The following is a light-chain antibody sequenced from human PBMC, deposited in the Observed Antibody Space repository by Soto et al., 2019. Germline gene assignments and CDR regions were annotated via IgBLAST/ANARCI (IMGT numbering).Light chain of an antibody. J-gene: IGKJ1*01. CDR2: GAS. V-gene: IGKV3-15*01. CDR3: QQYNTWLWT. CDR1: QSINAH. Sequence: EVVMTQSPATLSVSPGERVTLSCRASQSINAHLAWYQQKPGQAPRLLIHGASTRATGIPARFSGSGFGTEFSLNISSLKSEDFAVYYCQQYNTWLWTFGQGTKVEIQ.